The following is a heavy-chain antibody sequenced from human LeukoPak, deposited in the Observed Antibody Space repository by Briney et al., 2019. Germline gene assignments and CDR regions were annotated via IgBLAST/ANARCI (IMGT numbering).Heavy chain of an antibody. D-gene: IGHD6-13*01. Sequence: GGSLRLSCAASGFTVSSNYMSWVRQAPGKGLEWVSVIYSGGSTYYADSVKGRFTISRDNSKNTLYLQMNSLRVEDTAVYYCAREVSAAGLDYWGQGTLVTVSS. CDR3: AREVSAAGLDY. V-gene: IGHV3-66*02. J-gene: IGHJ4*02. CDR1: GFTVSSNY. CDR2: IYSGGST.